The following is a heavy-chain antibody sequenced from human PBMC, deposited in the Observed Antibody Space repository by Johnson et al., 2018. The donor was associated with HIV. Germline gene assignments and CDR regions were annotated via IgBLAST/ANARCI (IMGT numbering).Heavy chain of an antibody. CDR1: GLSFSRSW. V-gene: IGHV3-30*18. CDR3: AKCTEWFLVHDAFDI. D-gene: IGHD3-3*01. J-gene: IGHJ3*02. Sequence: QVQLVESGGGLVQPGGSLRLSCAASGLSFSRSWMHWVRQAPGKGLEWVAVISYDGSNKYYADSVKGRFTISRDNSKNMLYLEVNSRRAEDTAVYYCAKCTEWFLVHDAFDIWGQGTMVTVSS. CDR2: ISYDGSNK.